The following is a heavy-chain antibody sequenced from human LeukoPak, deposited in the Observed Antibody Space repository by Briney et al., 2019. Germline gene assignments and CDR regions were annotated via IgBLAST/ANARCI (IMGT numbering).Heavy chain of an antibody. J-gene: IGHJ4*02. CDR3: ARAGWLPSFDY. Sequence: SETLSLTCTVSGGSISSHYWSWIRQPPGKGLEWIGYIYYSGSTNYNPSLKSRVTISVDTSKNQFSLKLSSVTAADTAVYYCARAGWLPSFDYWGQGTLVTVSS. CDR1: GGSISSHY. D-gene: IGHD5-18*01. CDR2: IYYSGST. V-gene: IGHV4-59*11.